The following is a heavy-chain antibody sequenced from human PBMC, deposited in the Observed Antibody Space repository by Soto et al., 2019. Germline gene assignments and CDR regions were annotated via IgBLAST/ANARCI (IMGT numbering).Heavy chain of an antibody. CDR3: ARASPIWSQVDY. D-gene: IGHD3-3*01. V-gene: IGHV3-33*01. CDR2: TGYEGSLK. Sequence: QVQLVESGGGVVQPGKSLRLSCAASGFTFSSFGIHWVRQAPGKGLEWVAVTGYEGSLKYYADFAKGRFTISRDNSKNMVYLQMSSLRGEDTAVYYCARASPIWSQVDYWGQGTLVTVSS. CDR1: GFTFSSFG. J-gene: IGHJ4*02.